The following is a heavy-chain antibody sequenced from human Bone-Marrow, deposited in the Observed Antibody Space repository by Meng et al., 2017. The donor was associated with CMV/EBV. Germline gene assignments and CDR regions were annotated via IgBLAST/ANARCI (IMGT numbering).Heavy chain of an antibody. D-gene: IGHD2-2*01. CDR2: IYNNGRT. CDR3: ARAFCRSASCYAFDI. V-gene: IGHV4-59*01. Sequence: SETLSLTCTVSGASISTFYWSWIRQPPGKGLEWLGYIYNNGRTNYNPSLRSRLTISEDTSKSQVSLNLSSVTAADTALYYCARAFCRSASCYAFDIWGQGTMVNVAS. J-gene: IGHJ3*02. CDR1: GASISTFY.